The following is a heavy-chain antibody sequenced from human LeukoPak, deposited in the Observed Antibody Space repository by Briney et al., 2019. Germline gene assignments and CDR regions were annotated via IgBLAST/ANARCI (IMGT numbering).Heavy chain of an antibody. CDR3: ARDGILGSHDC. CDR1: GFTFRSYW. D-gene: IGHD3-3*02. V-gene: IGHV3-74*01. Sequence: GGSLRLSCAASGFTFRSYWMHWVRQTPGKGLVWVSHINNDGSDTSYADSVKGQFTITRDNAKNTLFLQMNSLRAEDTAVYYCARDGILGSHDCWGQGTLVTVSS. J-gene: IGHJ4*02. CDR2: INNDGSDT.